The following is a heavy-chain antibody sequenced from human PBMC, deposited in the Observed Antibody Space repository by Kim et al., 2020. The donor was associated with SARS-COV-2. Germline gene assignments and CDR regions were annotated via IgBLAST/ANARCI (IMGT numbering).Heavy chain of an antibody. CDR1: GVSITNFY. J-gene: IGHJ4*02. CDR3: ARWGRGKNPTYYFDL. Sequence: SETLSLTCSVSGVSITNFYWSWIRQPPGKGLEWIGNIYHSGTTHYNLSLRSRVTISIDTSRKEFSLNMTSVTAADTAVYYCARWGRGKNPTYYFDLWGQGTLVTVSS. D-gene: IGHD3-16*01. V-gene: IGHV4-59*08. CDR2: IYHSGTT.